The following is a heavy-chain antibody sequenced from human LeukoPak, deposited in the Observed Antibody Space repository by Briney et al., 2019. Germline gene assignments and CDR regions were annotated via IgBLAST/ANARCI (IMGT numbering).Heavy chain of an antibody. J-gene: IGHJ3*02. Sequence: PGGSLRLSCAASGFTFSSYSMNWVRQAPGKGLEWVSYISSSSSTIYYADSVKGRFTISRDNSKNTLYLQMNSLRAEDTAVYYCARDQSPSARGASDAFDIWGQGTMVTVSS. CDR3: ARDQSPSARGASDAFDI. V-gene: IGHV3-48*01. D-gene: IGHD1-26*01. CDR2: ISSSSSTI. CDR1: GFTFSSYS.